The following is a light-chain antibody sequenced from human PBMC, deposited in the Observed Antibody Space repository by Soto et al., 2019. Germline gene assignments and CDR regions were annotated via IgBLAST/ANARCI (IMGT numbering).Light chain of an antibody. J-gene: IGKJ3*01. V-gene: IGKV1-5*03. CDR3: QQYKSSILT. Sequence: DIQMTQSPSTLSASVGDRVTITCRASQSISSWLAWYQQKPGKAPKLLIYRASNLESGVPSRFTGSGSGTAFTLTISSLQPDDFATYYCQQYKSSILTFGPGTKVDIK. CDR1: QSISSW. CDR2: RAS.